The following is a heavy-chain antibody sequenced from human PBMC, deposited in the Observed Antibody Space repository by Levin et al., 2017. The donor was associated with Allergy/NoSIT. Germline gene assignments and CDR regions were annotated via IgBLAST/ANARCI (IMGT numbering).Heavy chain of an antibody. Sequence: AGESLKISCGASGFSVSNYYMSWVRQAPGKGLECVSVIYSGGSTHYADSVKGRFTISRDNPKNSLDLQMNGLRAEDTAVYYCARGGYNDAFDIWGQGTMVTVSS. CDR1: GFSVSNYY. CDR3: ARGGYNDAFDI. CDR2: IYSGGST. D-gene: IGHD5-24*01. V-gene: IGHV3-53*01. J-gene: IGHJ3*02.